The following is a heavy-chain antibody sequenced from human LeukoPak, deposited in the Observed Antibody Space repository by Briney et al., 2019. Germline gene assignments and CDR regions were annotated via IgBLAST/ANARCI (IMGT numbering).Heavy chain of an antibody. CDR3: ARGRGGGYSYGFDY. CDR2: IYGTETT. CDR1: GGSISNYY. J-gene: IGHJ4*02. V-gene: IGHV4-59*01. Sequence: SETLSLTCTVSGGSISNYYWSWIRQTPGKGLEWIGYIYGTETTKTNPYFKSRVTISVDTSKIQFSLRLNSVTAADTAVYYCARGRGGGYSYGFDYWGRGTLVTVSS. D-gene: IGHD5-18*01.